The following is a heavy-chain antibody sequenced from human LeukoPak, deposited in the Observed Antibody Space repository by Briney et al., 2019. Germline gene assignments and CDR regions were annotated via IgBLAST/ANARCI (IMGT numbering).Heavy chain of an antibody. Sequence: SETLSLTCTVSGGSISSYYWSWIRQPPGKGLGWIGYINYSGSTNYNPSLKSRVTISVDTSKNQSSLKLRSVTAADTAVYYCARDLGFCSSTSCYPWFAPWGQGTLVTAPS. CDR2: INYSGST. V-gene: IGHV4-59*01. CDR3: ARDLGFCSSTSCYPWFAP. D-gene: IGHD2-2*01. J-gene: IGHJ5*02. CDR1: GGSISSYY.